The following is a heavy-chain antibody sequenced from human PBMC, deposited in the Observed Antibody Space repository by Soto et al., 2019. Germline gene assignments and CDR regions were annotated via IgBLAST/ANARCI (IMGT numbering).Heavy chain of an antibody. CDR1: GGSISSYY. V-gene: IGHV4-59*01. Sequence: SETLSLTCTVSGGSISSYYWSWIRQPPGKGLEWIGYIYYSGSTNYNPSLKSRVTISVDTSKNQFSLKLSSVTAADTAVYYCARVGGSYYGYWFDPWGQGTLVTVSS. D-gene: IGHD1-26*01. CDR3: ARVGGSYYGYWFDP. CDR2: IYYSGST. J-gene: IGHJ5*02.